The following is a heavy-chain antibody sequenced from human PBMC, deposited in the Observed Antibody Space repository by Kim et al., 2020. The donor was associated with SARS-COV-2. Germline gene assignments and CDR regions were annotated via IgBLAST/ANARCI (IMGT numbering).Heavy chain of an antibody. J-gene: IGHJ4*02. V-gene: IGHV3-30*04. D-gene: IGHD6-13*01. CDR1: GFTFSNYA. Sequence: GGSLRLSCAASGFTFSNYAMHWVRQAPGKGLEWVAVILYDGSNKYYADSVKGRFSISRDNSKNTLYLQMNSLRTEDTAVYYCARGGIAGGRGGGFEFWGQGTLVTVSS. CDR2: ILYDGSNK. CDR3: ARGGIAGGRGGGFEF.